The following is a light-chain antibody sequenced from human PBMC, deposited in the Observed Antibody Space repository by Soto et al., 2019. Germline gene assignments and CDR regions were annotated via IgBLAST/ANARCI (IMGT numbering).Light chain of an antibody. CDR2: GAS. V-gene: IGKV3-15*01. J-gene: IGKJ1*01. CDR3: EQYYTWPRT. CDR1: QSVSSN. Sequence: EIVMTQSPATLSVSPGERATLSCRASQSVSSNLAWYQQKPGQAPRLLIYGASTRATGIPARFRGSGSGTELNLTISSLEPEDFAVYYCEQYYTWPRTFGQGTKVDIK.